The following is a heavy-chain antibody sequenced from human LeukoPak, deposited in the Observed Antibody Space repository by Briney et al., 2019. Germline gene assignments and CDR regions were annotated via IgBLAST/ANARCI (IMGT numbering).Heavy chain of an antibody. CDR2: INHSGST. Sequence: SETLSLTCAVYGGSFSGYYWSWIRQPPGKGLEWIGEINHSGSTNYNPSLKSRVTISVDTSKNQFSLKLSSVTAADMAVYYCARASGGSGSYPFDYWGQGTLVTVSS. D-gene: IGHD3-10*01. CDR3: ARASGGSGSYPFDY. J-gene: IGHJ4*02. CDR1: GGSFSGYY. V-gene: IGHV4-34*01.